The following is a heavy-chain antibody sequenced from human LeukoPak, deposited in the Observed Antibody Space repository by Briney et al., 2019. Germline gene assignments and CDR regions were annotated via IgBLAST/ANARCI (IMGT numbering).Heavy chain of an antibody. D-gene: IGHD2-2*02. CDR3: ASGYCSSTSCYIYYMDV. J-gene: IGHJ6*03. Sequence: ASVKVSCKASGYTFTGYYMHWVRQAPGQGLEWMGWINPNSGGTNSAQKFQGRVTMTRDTSISTAYMELSRLRSDDTAVYYCASGYCSSTSCYIYYMDVWGKGTTVTVSS. V-gene: IGHV1-2*02. CDR2: INPNSGGT. CDR1: GYTFTGYY.